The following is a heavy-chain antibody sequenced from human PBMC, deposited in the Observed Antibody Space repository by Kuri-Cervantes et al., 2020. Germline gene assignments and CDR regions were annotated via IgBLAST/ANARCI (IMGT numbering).Heavy chain of an antibody. CDR2: ISYDGSNK. V-gene: IGHV3-30*03. Sequence: GGSLRLSCAASGFTFSSYGMHWVRQAPGKGLEWVAVISYDGSNKYYADSVKGRFTISRDNSKNTLYLQMNSLRAEDTAVYYCARDKGWFGNSNDYWGQGTRGTVSS. J-gene: IGHJ4*02. D-gene: IGHD3-10*01. CDR3: ARDKGWFGNSNDY. CDR1: GFTFSSYG.